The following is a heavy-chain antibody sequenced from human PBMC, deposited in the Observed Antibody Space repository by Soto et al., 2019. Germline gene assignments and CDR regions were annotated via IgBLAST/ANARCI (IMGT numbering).Heavy chain of an antibody. Sequence: PSETLSLTCAVYGRSFSGYYWNWIRQPPGKGLEWIGEINHAGSTNYNPSLKSRVTISLDTSKNQFSLKLSFVTAADTAVYYCARAGSHIAAKNWFDPWGQGTLVTVSS. V-gene: IGHV4-34*01. CDR3: ARAGSHIAAKNWFDP. D-gene: IGHD6-13*01. J-gene: IGHJ5*02. CDR2: INHAGST. CDR1: GRSFSGYY.